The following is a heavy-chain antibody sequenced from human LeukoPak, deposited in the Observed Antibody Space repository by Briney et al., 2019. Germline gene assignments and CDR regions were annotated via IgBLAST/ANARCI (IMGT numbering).Heavy chain of an antibody. J-gene: IGHJ5*02. CDR3: ARARRSGGITMIRGVKDRGWFDP. Sequence: GGSLRLSCAASGLTFSHYWMRWVRQAPGKGLECVANINQDGSYTYYVDSEKGRFTMSRDNSKNTLYLELHSLRTEDTAVYYCARARRSGGITMIRGVKDRGWFDPWGQGTLVTVSS. CDR1: GLTFSHYW. D-gene: IGHD3-10*01. CDR2: INQDGSYT. V-gene: IGHV3-7*01.